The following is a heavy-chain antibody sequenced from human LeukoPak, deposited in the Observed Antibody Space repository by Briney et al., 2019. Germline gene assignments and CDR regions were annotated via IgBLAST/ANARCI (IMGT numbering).Heavy chain of an antibody. D-gene: IGHD3-22*01. Sequence: GGFLRLSCATSGFSFGSYAMSWVRQAPGKGLEWVSSISGSGMLTYYADSVKGRFTISRDNSKNTLYLQMSSLRAEDTATFYCAKYYYDSGGRGNDAFDVWGQGTLVTVSS. V-gene: IGHV3-23*01. CDR3: AKYYYDSGGRGNDAFDV. CDR1: GFSFGSYA. J-gene: IGHJ3*01. CDR2: ISGSGMLT.